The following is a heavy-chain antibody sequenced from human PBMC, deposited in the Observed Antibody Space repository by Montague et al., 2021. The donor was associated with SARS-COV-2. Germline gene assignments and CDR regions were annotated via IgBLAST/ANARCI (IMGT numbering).Heavy chain of an antibody. CDR1: GGSISSSSYY. D-gene: IGHD3-9*01. CDR3: ARHVYDILTGYYTYWYFDL. J-gene: IGHJ2*01. CDR2: IYYSGST. V-gene: IGHV4-39*01. Sequence: SETLSLTCTVSGGSISSSSYYWGWIRQPPGKGLEWIGSIYYSGSTYYNPSLKRRVTISVDTSKNQFSLKLSSVTAADTAVYYCARHVYDILTGYYTYWYFDLWGRGTLVTVSS.